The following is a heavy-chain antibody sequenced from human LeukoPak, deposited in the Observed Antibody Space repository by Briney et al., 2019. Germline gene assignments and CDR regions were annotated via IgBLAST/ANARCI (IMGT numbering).Heavy chain of an antibody. CDR3: AGGPQYSGSYGD. Sequence: GGSLRLSCVVSGFSFSDYEMAWVRQAPGMGLEWISYISGDIRRYADAVKGRSAISRDNAKNSVSLQMNSLRADDTGLYFCAGGPQYSGSYGDWGQGTLVTVSS. CDR1: GFSFSDYE. D-gene: IGHD1-26*01. V-gene: IGHV3-48*03. CDR2: ISGDIR. J-gene: IGHJ4*02.